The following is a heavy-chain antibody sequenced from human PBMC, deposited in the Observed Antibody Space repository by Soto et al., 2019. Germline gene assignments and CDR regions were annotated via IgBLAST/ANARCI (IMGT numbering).Heavy chain of an antibody. CDR1: GGSISSGDYY. D-gene: IGHD5-12*01. CDR3: ARGKWIQLPQY. CDR2: IHYTGST. J-gene: IGHJ4*02. Sequence: SETLSLTCAVSGGSISSGDYYWSWIRQPPGKGLEWIGYIHYTGSTDYNPSLKSRVTISVDTSKNQFSLKLSSVTAADTAVYYCARGKWIQLPQYWGQGTLVTVSS. V-gene: IGHV4-61*08.